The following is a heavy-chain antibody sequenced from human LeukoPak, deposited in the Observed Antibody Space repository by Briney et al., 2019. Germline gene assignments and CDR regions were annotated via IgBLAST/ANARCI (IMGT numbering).Heavy chain of an antibody. D-gene: IGHD6-6*01. V-gene: IGHV3-23*01. Sequence: GGSLRLSCAASGFTFSSYALTWVRQAPGKGLEWVSSISDSGDRTHYADSVKGRFTISRVNSKNTLFLQMSNLRTEDTAVYYCANSSLAWGQGTLVTVSS. CDR1: GFTFSSYA. CDR3: ANSSLA. J-gene: IGHJ4*02. CDR2: ISDSGDRT.